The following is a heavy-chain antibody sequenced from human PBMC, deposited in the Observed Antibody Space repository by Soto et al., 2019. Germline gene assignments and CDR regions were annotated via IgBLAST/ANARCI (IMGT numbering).Heavy chain of an antibody. CDR1: GGSISSSSYY. D-gene: IGHD4-17*01. Sequence: QLQLQESGPGLVKPSETLSLTCTVSGGSISSSSYYWGWIRQPPGKGLEWIGGIDYSGSTYYNPSLKSRVSIYLDTYKNQVSLKLRSVTAADTALYYCARRQGGYGNFSYGIDAWGQGTTVTVSS. CDR2: IDYSGST. J-gene: IGHJ6*02. CDR3: ARRQGGYGNFSYGIDA. V-gene: IGHV4-39*01.